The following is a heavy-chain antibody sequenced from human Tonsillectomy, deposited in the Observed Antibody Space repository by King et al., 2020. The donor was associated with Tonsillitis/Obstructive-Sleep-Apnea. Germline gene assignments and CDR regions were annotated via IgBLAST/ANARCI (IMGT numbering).Heavy chain of an antibody. CDR3: ARGSALGVGYFDL. CDR1: GGSVTSGSHY. Sequence: VQLQESGPGLVKPSETLSLTCTVSGGSVTSGSHYWSWIRQPPGKGLEWIGYIYYTGSTNYNPSLESRVTISVDTSKNKFYLKVISVSAADTAEYYCARGSALGVGYFDLWGRGTLVTVSS. V-gene: IGHV4-61*01. D-gene: IGHD2-8*01. J-gene: IGHJ2*01. CDR2: IYYTGST.